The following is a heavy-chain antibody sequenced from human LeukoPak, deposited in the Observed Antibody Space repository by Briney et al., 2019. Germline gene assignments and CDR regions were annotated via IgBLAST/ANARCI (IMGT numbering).Heavy chain of an antibody. J-gene: IGHJ2*01. CDR2: IYYSGST. V-gene: IGHV4-31*03. CDR1: GGSISSGGYY. CDR3: ARGARLLWFGETRPGVRYFDL. D-gene: IGHD3-10*01. Sequence: SETLSLTCTVSGGSISSGGYYWSWIRQHPGKGLEWIGYIYYSGSTYYNPSLKSRVTISVDTSKNQFSLKLSSVTAADTAVYYCARGARLLWFGETRPGVRYFDLWGRGTLVTV.